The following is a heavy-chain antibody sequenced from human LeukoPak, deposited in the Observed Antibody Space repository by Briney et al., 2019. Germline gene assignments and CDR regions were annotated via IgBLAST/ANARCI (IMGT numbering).Heavy chain of an antibody. CDR2: INSDGSST. CDR1: GFTFSSYW. CDR3: ARVLGYCSSTSCSGWFDP. Sequence: GGSLRLSCAASGFTFSSYWMHWVRQAPGKGLVWVSRINSDGSSTSYADSVKGRFTISRDNAKNTLYLQMNSLRAEDTAVYYCARVLGYCSSTSCSGWFDPWGQGILVTVSS. J-gene: IGHJ5*02. V-gene: IGHV3-74*01. D-gene: IGHD2-2*01.